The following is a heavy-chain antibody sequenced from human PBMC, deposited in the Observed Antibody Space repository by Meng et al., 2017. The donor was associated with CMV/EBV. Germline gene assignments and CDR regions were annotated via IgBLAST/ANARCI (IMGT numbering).Heavy chain of an antibody. CDR1: SFTGISHY. V-gene: IGHV3-66*04. D-gene: IGHD5-18*01. J-gene: IGHJ5*02. CDR2: IYSDGGT. CDR3: ARPGAYGYGRLRWFDP. Sequence: EEVGESGGGLGPGGVSPSLSCTVYSFTGISHYMRWVRQAPGKVLECVSLIYSDGGTYYADCVKGRFTISRDNSKNTVYLQMNSLRAEDTAVYYCARPGAYGYGRLRWFDPWGQGTLVTVSS.